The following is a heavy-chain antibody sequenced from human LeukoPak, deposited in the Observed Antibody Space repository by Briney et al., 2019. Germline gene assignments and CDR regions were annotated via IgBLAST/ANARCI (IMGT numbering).Heavy chain of an antibody. CDR3: ARRIVTPTTKWFDA. CDR1: GYTFTSYD. D-gene: IGHD1-26*01. Sequence: ASVKVSCKASGYTFTSYDIHWVRQATGQGLEWLGWMNPNSGTTAYAQKFQGRVTITRNTSISTAYMELSRLRSDDTAVYYCARRIVTPTTKWFDAWGQGTLVTVSS. V-gene: IGHV1-8*03. J-gene: IGHJ5*02. CDR2: MNPNSGTT.